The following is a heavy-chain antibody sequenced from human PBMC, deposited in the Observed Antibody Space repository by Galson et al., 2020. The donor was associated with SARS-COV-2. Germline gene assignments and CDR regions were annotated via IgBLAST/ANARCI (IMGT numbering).Heavy chain of an antibody. CDR1: GFTFSSYA. Sequence: GGSLRLSCAASGFTFSSYAMSWVRQAPGKGLEWVSAISGSGGSTYYADSVKGRFTISRDNSKNMLYLQMNSLRAEDTAVYYCAKDYDGSGSYSDAFDIWGQGTMVTVSS. CDR2: ISGSGGST. J-gene: IGHJ3*02. CDR3: AKDYDGSGSYSDAFDI. V-gene: IGHV3-23*01. D-gene: IGHD3-10*01.